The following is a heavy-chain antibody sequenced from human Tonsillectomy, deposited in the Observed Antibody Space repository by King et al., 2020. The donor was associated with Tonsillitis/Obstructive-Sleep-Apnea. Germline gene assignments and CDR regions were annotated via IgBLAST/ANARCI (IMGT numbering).Heavy chain of an antibody. CDR2: ISSSSSTI. D-gene: IGHD3-10*01. V-gene: IGHV3-48*02. Sequence: VQLVESGGGLVQPGGSLRLSCAASGFTFSSYSMNWVRQAPGKGLEWVSYISSSSSTIYYAYSVKGRFTISRDNAKNSLYLQMNSLRDEDTAVYYCAREGYGSGSYLAGHFDYWGQGTLVTVSS. CDR1: GFTFSSYS. J-gene: IGHJ4*02. CDR3: AREGYGSGSYLAGHFDY.